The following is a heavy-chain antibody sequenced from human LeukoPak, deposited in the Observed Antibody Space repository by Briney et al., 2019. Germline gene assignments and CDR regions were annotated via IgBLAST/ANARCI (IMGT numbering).Heavy chain of an antibody. D-gene: IGHD2-21*02. CDR1: GFTFSSYA. CDR3: AKGRGYIVVVTGDYFDY. CDR2: ISGSGGST. J-gene: IGHJ4*02. V-gene: IGHV3-23*01. Sequence: GGSLRLSCAASGFTFSSYAMSWVRQAPGKGLEWASAISGSGGSTYYADSVKGRCTISRDNSKNTLYLQMNSLRAEDTAVYYCAKGRGYIVVVTGDYFDYWGQGTLVTVSS.